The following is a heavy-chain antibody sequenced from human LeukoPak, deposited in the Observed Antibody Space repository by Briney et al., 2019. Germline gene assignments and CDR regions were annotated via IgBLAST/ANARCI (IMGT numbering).Heavy chain of an antibody. CDR1: GFTFSSYA. J-gene: IGHJ4*02. V-gene: IGHV3-23*01. CDR3: AKDQGASVD. CDR2: FSGSGDST. D-gene: IGHD2-15*01. Sequence: GGSLRLSCAVSGFTFSSYAMSWVRQAPGKGLEWVSCFSGSGDSTYYADSVKGRFTISRDNSKNTLSLQMNSLRAEDTAVYYCAKDQGASVDWGQGTLVTVSS.